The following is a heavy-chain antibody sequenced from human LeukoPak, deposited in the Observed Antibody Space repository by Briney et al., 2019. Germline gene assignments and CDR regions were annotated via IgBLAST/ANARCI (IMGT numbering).Heavy chain of an antibody. CDR1: GFTFSSYT. J-gene: IGHJ6*03. D-gene: IGHD1-14*01. V-gene: IGHV3-21*01. Sequence: PGGSLRLSCAASGFTFSSYTMNWARQAPGKGLEWVSSISSSSSYIYYADSVKGRFTISRDNAKNSLYLQMNSLRAEDTAVYYCARDRGNQRGYYYYYMDVWGKGTTVTVSS. CDR2: ISSSSSYI. CDR3: ARDRGNQRGYYYYYMDV.